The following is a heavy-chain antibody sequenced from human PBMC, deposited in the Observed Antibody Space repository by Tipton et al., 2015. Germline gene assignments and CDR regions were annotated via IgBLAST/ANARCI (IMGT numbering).Heavy chain of an antibody. D-gene: IGHD3-10*01. Sequence: SLRLSCAASGFSFSSFGMHWVRQAPGKGLEWVAFIWYHGSKKNYADSVRGRFTISRDNSKNTLYLQMNSLRAEDTAVYYCARDRRMGFGDRRRRAYYYSGMDVWGQGTTVTVSS. V-gene: IGHV3-33*01. CDR3: ARDRRMGFGDRRRRAYYYSGMDV. CDR1: GFSFSSFG. J-gene: IGHJ6*02. CDR2: IWYHGSKK.